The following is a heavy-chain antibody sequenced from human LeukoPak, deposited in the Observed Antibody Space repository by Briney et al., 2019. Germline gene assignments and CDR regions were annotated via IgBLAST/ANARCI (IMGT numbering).Heavy chain of an antibody. Sequence: GESLKISCKAYGYSFFSNYWIAWVRQMPGKGLEGMGILYPGDSDSRYSPSVQVQVPISADRSISTAYLHWSSLKVSDTAMYYCARASRDGYNQNFDYWGQGTLVTVSS. D-gene: IGHD5-24*01. CDR3: ARASRDGYNQNFDY. V-gene: IGHV5-51*01. J-gene: IGHJ4*02. CDR1: GYSFFSNYW. CDR2: LYPGDSDS.